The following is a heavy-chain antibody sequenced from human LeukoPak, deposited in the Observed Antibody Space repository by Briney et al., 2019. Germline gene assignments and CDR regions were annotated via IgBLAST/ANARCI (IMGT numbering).Heavy chain of an antibody. CDR1: GFTFSTYW. Sequence: GGSLRLSCVVSGFTFSTYWMSWVRQAPGKGLECVATIKQDGSVKNYGDSVQGRFTISRDNAKNSLYLQMNSLRAEDTAVYYCARDYSSGWYGTHYYGMDAWGQGTTVTVSS. CDR2: IKQDGSVK. V-gene: IGHV3-7*01. D-gene: IGHD6-19*01. CDR3: ARDYSSGWYGTHYYGMDA. J-gene: IGHJ6*02.